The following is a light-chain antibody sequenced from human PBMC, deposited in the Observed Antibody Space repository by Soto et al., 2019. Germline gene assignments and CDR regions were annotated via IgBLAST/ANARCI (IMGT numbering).Light chain of an antibody. V-gene: IGKV4-1*01. CDR1: QSVLYSSNNKNY. J-gene: IGKJ1*01. CDR2: AAS. CDR3: LQDYNYPRT. Sequence: DIVMTQSPDSLAVSLGERATINCKSSQSVLYSSNNKNYLAWYQQKPGKAPKLLIYAASSLQSGVPSRFSGSGSGTDFTLTISSLQPEDFATYYCLQDYNYPRTFGQGTKVDIK.